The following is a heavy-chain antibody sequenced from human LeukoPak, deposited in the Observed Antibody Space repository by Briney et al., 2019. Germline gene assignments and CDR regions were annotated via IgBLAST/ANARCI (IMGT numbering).Heavy chain of an antibody. CDR3: ARESGYAVGDY. D-gene: IGHD5-12*01. CDR2: IYTDGST. Sequence: SGGSLRLSCAASGFTFSSYSMSWFRQAPGMGLEWVSAIYTDGSTYYTDSVKGRFTISRDNFKNTLFLQMNTLRAEDTAVYYCARESGYAVGDYWGQGTLVTASS. CDR1: GFTFSSYS. J-gene: IGHJ4*02. V-gene: IGHV3-53*01.